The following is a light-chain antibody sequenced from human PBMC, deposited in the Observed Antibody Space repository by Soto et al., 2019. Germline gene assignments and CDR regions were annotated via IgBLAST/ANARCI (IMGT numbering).Light chain of an antibody. CDR2: KAS. J-gene: IGKJ2*01. Sequence: DIQMTQSPSTLSASVGDRVTITCRASQTISSWLAWYQQKPGKAPNLLIYKASSLESGVPSRFSGSGSGTEFTLTISSLQPDDFATYYCQQYNDYQYTFGQGTKLEIK. V-gene: IGKV1-5*03. CDR3: QQYNDYQYT. CDR1: QTISSW.